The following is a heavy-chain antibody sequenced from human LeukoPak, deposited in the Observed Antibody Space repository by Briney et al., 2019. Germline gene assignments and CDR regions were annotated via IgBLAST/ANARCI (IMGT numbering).Heavy chain of an antibody. CDR2: ISSNGSTI. CDR3: ARERQGRDILTGYDAFDI. D-gene: IGHD3-9*01. Sequence: GGSLRLSFAASGFTFSSYEMNWVRQAPGKGLEWVSYISSNGSTIYYADSVKGRFTISRDNAKNSLYLQMNSLRAEDTAVYYCARERQGRDILTGYDAFDIWGQGTMVTVSS. CDR1: GFTFSSYE. J-gene: IGHJ3*02. V-gene: IGHV3-48*03.